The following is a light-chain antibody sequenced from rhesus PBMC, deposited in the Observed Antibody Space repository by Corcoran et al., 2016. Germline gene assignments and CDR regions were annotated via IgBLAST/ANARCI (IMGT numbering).Light chain of an antibody. CDR1: QDISSS. V-gene: IGKV1-32*04. J-gene: IGKJ1*01. CDR2: YAN. Sequence: DIQMSQSPSSLSASVGDRVTITCRASQDISSSLNWYQQNPGNAPKLLIFYANTLATGVPSRFSGSGAGTDCTLTISNLQPEDFATYYCQQYSSRRTFGQGTKVEIK. CDR3: QQYSSRRT.